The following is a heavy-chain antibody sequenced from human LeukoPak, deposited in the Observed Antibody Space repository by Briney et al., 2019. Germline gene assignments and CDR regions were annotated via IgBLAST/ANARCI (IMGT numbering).Heavy chain of an antibody. CDR3: ARSSDSSGFYDYFDY. J-gene: IGHJ4*02. D-gene: IGHD3-22*01. CDR1: GYSFTSYW. V-gene: IGHV5-51*01. Sequence: PGESLKISSEGSGYSFTSYWIGWLRQMPGKGLEGVAIIYPGDSDTINSPSSPGQVTISADNSISTAYLQWSSLKASDTAMYYCARSSDSSGFYDYFDYWGQGTLVTVSS. CDR2: IYPGDSDT.